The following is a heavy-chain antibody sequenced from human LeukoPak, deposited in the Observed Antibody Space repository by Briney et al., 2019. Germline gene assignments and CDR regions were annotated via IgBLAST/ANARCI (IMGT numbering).Heavy chain of an antibody. CDR2: IYTSGST. J-gene: IGHJ5*02. CDR3: ASVITSRGWFDP. V-gene: IGHV4-4*07. Sequence: MTSETLSLTCTVSGGSISSYYWSWIRQPAGKGLEWIGRIYTSGSTNYNPSLKSRVTMSVDTSKNQFSLKLSSVTAADTAVYYCASVITSRGWFDPWGQGTLVTVSS. D-gene: IGHD3-10*01. CDR1: GGSISSYY.